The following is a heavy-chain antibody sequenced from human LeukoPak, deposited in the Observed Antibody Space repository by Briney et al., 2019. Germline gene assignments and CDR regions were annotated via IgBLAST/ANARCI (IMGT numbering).Heavy chain of an antibody. J-gene: IGHJ4*02. V-gene: IGHV3-30-3*01. Sequence: GGSLRLSCAASGFTFSNYAMHWVRQAPGKGLEWVAVISYDGSNIYYADSVKGRFIISRDNSKKTLYLQVDSLRAEDTAVYYCARDRWDTSGYCLDYWGQGTLVTVSS. CDR3: ARDRWDTSGYCLDY. D-gene: IGHD3-22*01. CDR2: ISYDGSNI. CDR1: GFTFSNYA.